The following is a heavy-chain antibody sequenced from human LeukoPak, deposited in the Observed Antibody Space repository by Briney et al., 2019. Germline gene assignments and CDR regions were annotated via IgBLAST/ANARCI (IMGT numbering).Heavy chain of an antibody. V-gene: IGHV4-59*01. CDR2: IYYSGST. CDR1: GDSISSDY. D-gene: IGHD1-14*01. Sequence: SETLSLTCTVSGDSISSDYWSWIRQHPGKGREWLGYIYYSGSTNYNPPLKSRVTISVDTSKNQFSLKLISVTAADTPVYYCASVPRVTPEIAFDIWGQGTMVTVSS. CDR3: ASVPRVTPEIAFDI. J-gene: IGHJ3*02.